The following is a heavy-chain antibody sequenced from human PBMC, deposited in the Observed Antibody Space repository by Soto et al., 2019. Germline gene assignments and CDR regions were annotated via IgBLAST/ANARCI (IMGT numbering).Heavy chain of an antibody. J-gene: IGHJ4*02. CDR1: GFTFSSYG. Sequence: QVQLVESGGGVVQPGRSLRLSCAASGFTFSSYGMHWVRQAPGKGLEWVAVISYDGSNKYYADSVKGRFTISRDNSKNTLYLQMSSLRAEDTAVYYCAKDSSSCLDYWGQGTLVTVSS. CDR2: ISYDGSNK. V-gene: IGHV3-30*18. CDR3: AKDSSSCLDY. D-gene: IGHD6-13*01.